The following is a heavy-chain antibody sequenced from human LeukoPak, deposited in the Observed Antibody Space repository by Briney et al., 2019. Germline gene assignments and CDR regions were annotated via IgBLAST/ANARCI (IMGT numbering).Heavy chain of an antibody. CDR3: ARESGYITTNWFDP. V-gene: IGHV3-7*01. CDR2: IKQDGSEK. J-gene: IGHJ5*02. D-gene: IGHD5-12*01. Sequence: PGGSLRLSCAASGFTFSTYAIHWVRQAPGKGLEWVANIKQDGSEKYYVDSVKGRFTISRDNAKNSLYLQMNSLRAEDTAVYYCARESGYITTNWFDPWGQGTLVTVSS. CDR1: GFTFSTYA.